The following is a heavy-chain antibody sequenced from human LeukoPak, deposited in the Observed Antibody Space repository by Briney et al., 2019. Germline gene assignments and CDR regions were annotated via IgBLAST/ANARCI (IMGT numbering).Heavy chain of an antibody. CDR3: ASGGYYDYVWGSQLFDY. CDR1: GFTFSSYA. V-gene: IGHV3-7*03. CDR2: IKQDGSEK. Sequence: GGSLRLSCAASGFTFSSYAMSWVRQAPGKGLEWVANIKQDGSEKYYVDSVKGRFTISRDNAKNSLYLQMNSLRAEDTAVYYCASGGYYDYVWGSQLFDYWGQGTLVTVSS. J-gene: IGHJ4*02. D-gene: IGHD3-16*01.